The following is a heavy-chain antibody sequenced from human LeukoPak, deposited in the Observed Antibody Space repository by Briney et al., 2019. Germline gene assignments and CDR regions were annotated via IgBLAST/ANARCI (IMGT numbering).Heavy chain of an antibody. D-gene: IGHD1-26*01. CDR2: IYTSGST. V-gene: IGHV4-4*07. Sequence: SETLSLTCTVSGGSISSYYWSWIRQPAGKGLEWIGRIYTSGSTNYNPSLKSRVTMSVDTSKNQFSLKLSSVTAADTAVYYCARAFRDPLSGGYYFDYWGQGTLVTVSS. CDR3: ARAFRDPLSGGYYFDY. J-gene: IGHJ4*02. CDR1: GGSISSYY.